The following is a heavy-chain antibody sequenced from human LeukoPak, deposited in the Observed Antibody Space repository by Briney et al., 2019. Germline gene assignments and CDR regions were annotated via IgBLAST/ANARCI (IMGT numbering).Heavy chain of an antibody. CDR1: GFTFSNYS. V-gene: IGHV3-21*01. Sequence: GGSLRLSCAASGFTFSNYSMNWVRQAPGKGLEWVSSIISNSNYIYYADSVKGRFTISRDNAKNSLYLQMNSLRAGDTAVYYCASYNYYGSGSSTVGYWGQGTLVTVSS. CDR3: ASYNYYGSGSSTVGY. CDR2: IISNSNYI. D-gene: IGHD3-10*01. J-gene: IGHJ4*02.